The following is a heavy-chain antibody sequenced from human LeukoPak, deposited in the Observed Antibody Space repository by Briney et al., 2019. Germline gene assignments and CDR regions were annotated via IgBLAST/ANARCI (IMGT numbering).Heavy chain of an antibody. D-gene: IGHD5-24*01. CDR3: ARRGATGTFDF. Sequence: ASVKVSCKASEYPFSGYYIHWVRHAPGQGLEWVGWNNPKSGGTNYAQRFQGRVTMTSVTSISTAYMELSRLRSDDTAIYFCARRGATGTFDFWGQGTMVTVSS. J-gene: IGHJ3*01. CDR2: NNPKSGGT. V-gene: IGHV1-2*02. CDR1: EYPFSGYY.